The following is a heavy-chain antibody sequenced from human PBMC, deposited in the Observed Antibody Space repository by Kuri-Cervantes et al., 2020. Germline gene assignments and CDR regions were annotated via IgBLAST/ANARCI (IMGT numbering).Heavy chain of an antibody. V-gene: IGHV3-23*01. CDR1: GFTFSTYW. CDR3: AKDFRPMTAGTRGAFDI. J-gene: IGHJ3*02. D-gene: IGHD6-13*01. Sequence: GESLKISCAASGFTFSTYWMSWVRQAPGKGLEWVSAISGSGGSTYYADSVKGRFTISRDNSKNTLYLQMNSLRAEDTAVYYCAKDFRPMTAGTRGAFDIWGQGTMVTVSS. CDR2: ISGSGGST.